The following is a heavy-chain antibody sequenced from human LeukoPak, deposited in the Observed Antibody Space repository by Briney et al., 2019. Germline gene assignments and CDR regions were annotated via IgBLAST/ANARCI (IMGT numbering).Heavy chain of an antibody. CDR1: GGSITSYY. D-gene: IGHD3-16*02. J-gene: IGHJ4*02. Sequence: KPSETLSLTCTVSGGSITSYYWSWIRQPPGKGLEWIGYIYDSGSTNYNPSLKSRVTISIDRPKNQIALELSSVTAADTAVYYCAREIIGGFNPGAYWGQGTLVTVSS. CDR2: IYDSGST. CDR3: AREIIGGFNPGAY. V-gene: IGHV4-59*12.